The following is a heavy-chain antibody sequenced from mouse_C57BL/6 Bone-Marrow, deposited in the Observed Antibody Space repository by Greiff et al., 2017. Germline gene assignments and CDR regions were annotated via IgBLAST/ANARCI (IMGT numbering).Heavy chain of an antibody. CDR3: ARGPLDY. V-gene: IGHV5-4*01. Sequence: EVQLVESGGGLVKPGGSLKLSCAASGFTFSSYAMSWVRQTPEKRLEWVATISDGGSYTYYPDNVKGRFTISRDNAKNNLYLQMSHLKSEDTAMYYCARGPLDYWGQGTSVTGSS. CDR2: ISDGGSYT. CDR1: GFTFSSYA. J-gene: IGHJ4*01.